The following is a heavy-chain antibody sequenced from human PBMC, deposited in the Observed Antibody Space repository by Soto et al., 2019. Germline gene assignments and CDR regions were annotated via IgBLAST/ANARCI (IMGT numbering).Heavy chain of an antibody. D-gene: IGHD5-12*01. CDR3: ASAGDGYNFYYYYYYGMDV. J-gene: IGHJ6*02. CDR1: GGSISSYY. V-gene: IGHV4-4*07. CDR2: IYTSGST. Sequence: PSETLSLTCTVSGGSISSYYWSWIRQPAGKGLEWIGRIYTSGSTNYNPSLKSRVTMSVDTSKNQFSLKLTFVTAADTAVYYCASAGDGYNFYYYYYYGMDVWGQGTTVTVSS.